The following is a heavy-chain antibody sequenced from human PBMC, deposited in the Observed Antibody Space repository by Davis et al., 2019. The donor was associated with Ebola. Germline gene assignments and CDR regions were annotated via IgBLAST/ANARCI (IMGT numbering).Heavy chain of an antibody. CDR2: IWYDGSNK. CDR1: RFTFSSYG. D-gene: IGHD3-3*01. CDR3: ARDPTRTYYDFWSGSSDYYYGMDV. Sequence: PGGSLRLSCAASRFTFSSYGMHWVRQAPGKGLEWVAVIWYDGSNKYYADSVKGRFTISRDNSKNTLYLQMNSLRAEDTAVYYCARDPTRTYYDFWSGSSDYYYGMDVWGQGTTVTVSS. V-gene: IGHV3-33*01. J-gene: IGHJ6*02.